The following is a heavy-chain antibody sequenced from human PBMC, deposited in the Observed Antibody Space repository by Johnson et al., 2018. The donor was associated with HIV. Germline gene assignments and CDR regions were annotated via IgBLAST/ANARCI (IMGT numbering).Heavy chain of an antibody. J-gene: IGHJ3*02. D-gene: IGHD6-13*01. CDR3: AKVAVATAAGGVALDI. CDR1: GFTFSSYG. V-gene: IGHV3-33*06. Sequence: QVQLLESGGGVVQPGRSLRLYCAASGFTFSSYGMHWVRQAPGKGLEWVAVIGYDGSNKYYADSVKGRFIISRDDSKDTLYLQMNSLRAEDTAVYYCAKVAVATAAGGVALDIWGPGTMVTVSS. CDR2: IGYDGSNK.